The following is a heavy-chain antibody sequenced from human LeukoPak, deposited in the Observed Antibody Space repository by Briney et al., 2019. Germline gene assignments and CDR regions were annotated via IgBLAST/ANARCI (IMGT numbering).Heavy chain of an antibody. V-gene: IGHV3-7*01. D-gene: IGHD6-19*01. Sequence: PGGSLRLSCAASGFTFSSYWMSWVRQAPGKGLEWVANIKQDGSEKYYVDSAKGRFTISRDNAKNSLYLQMNSLRAEDTAVYYCARDFYSSSVGVDYWGQGTLVTVSS. CDR1: GFTFSSYW. CDR3: ARDFYSSSVGVDY. CDR2: IKQDGSEK. J-gene: IGHJ4*02.